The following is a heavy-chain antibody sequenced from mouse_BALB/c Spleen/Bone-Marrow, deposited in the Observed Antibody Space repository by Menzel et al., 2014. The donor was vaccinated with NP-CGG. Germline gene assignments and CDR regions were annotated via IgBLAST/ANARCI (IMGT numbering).Heavy chain of an antibody. CDR1: GFSLTSYG. V-gene: IGHV2-2*02. CDR2: IWSGGST. CDR3: ARNLLLRRAMDY. D-gene: IGHD1-1*01. Sequence: VKLQESGPGLVQPSQSLSITCTVSGFSLTSYGVHWVRQSPGKGLEWLGVIWSGGSTDYNAAFISRLSISKDNSKSXVFFKMNSLQANDTAIYYCARNLLLRRAMDYWGQGTSVTVSS. J-gene: IGHJ4*01.